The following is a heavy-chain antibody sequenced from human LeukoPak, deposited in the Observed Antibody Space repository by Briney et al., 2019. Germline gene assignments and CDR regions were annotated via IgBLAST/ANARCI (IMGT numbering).Heavy chain of an antibody. CDR1: GLTFSSYG. CDR3: AKGGGWEVQYYYYYMDV. CDR2: IRYDGSNK. V-gene: IGHV3-30*02. D-gene: IGHD1-26*01. J-gene: IGHJ6*03. Sequence: GGSLGLSCAASGLTFSSYGMHWVRQAPGKGLEWVAFIRYDGSNKYYADSVKGRFTISRDNSKNTLYLKMNSLRAEDTAVYYCAKGGGWEVQYYYYYMDVWGKGTTVTISS.